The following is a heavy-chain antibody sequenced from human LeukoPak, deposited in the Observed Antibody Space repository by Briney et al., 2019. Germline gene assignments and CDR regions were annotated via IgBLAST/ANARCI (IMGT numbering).Heavy chain of an antibody. Sequence: SETLSLTCTVSGGSISIYYWSWIRQPAGKGLEWIGRIYTSGSTNYTPSLKSRVTMSVDTPKNQFSLRLNSVTAADTALYYCARDSLRIQSGTTPWGQGTLVTVSS. CDR1: GGSISIYY. J-gene: IGHJ5*02. CDR3: ARDSLRIQSGTTP. CDR2: IYTSGST. V-gene: IGHV4-4*07. D-gene: IGHD1-1*01.